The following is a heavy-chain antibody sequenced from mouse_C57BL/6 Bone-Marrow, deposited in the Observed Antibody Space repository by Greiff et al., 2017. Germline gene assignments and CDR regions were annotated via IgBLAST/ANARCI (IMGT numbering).Heavy chain of an antibody. CDR3: ARPPHCDSNCRCAMDD. Sequence: EVQLLQSGAGLVRPGSSVKMSCTTSGFTFTSYGINWVKQRPGQGLEWVGYIYIGNGYTEYNEKFKGKATLTSDNSSSTAYMQLSRLTSEDSAIYFWARPPHCDSNCRCAMDDWGQGTSVTVSS. V-gene: IGHV1-58*01. D-gene: IGHD2-5*01. J-gene: IGHJ4*01. CDR1: GFTFTSYG. CDR2: IYIGNGYT.